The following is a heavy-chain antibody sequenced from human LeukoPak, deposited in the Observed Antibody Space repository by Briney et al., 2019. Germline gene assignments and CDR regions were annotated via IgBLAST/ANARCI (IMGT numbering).Heavy chain of an antibody. CDR1: GFTFDDYA. Sequence: GGSLRLSCAASGFTFDDYAMHWVRQAPGKGLEWVSGISWNSGSIGYADSVKGRFTISRDNAKNSLYLQMNSLRAEDTALYYCAKATNYDILTGTDAFDIWGQGTMVTVSS. D-gene: IGHD3-9*01. V-gene: IGHV3-9*01. CDR3: AKATNYDILTGTDAFDI. CDR2: ISWNSGSI. J-gene: IGHJ3*02.